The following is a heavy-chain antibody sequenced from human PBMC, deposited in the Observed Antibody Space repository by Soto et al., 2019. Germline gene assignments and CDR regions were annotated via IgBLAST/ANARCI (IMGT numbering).Heavy chain of an antibody. CDR2: IYYSGST. CDR1: GGSISSGDYY. Sequence: SETLSLTCTVSGGSISSGDYYWSWIRQPPGKGLEWIGYIYYSGSTYYNPSLKSRVTISVDTSKNQFSLKLSSVTAADTAVYYCARGNYDILTGYYWFDPWGQGTLVTVSS. V-gene: IGHV4-30-4*01. J-gene: IGHJ5*02. CDR3: ARGNYDILTGYYWFDP. D-gene: IGHD3-9*01.